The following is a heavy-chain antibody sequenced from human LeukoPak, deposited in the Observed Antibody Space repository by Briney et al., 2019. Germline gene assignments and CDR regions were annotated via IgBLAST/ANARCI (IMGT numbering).Heavy chain of an antibody. CDR2: MNAGNGNT. CDR1: GYTFTSYD. D-gene: IGHD2-2*01. Sequence: ASVKVSCKASGYTFTSYDINWVRQATGQGLEWMGWMNAGNGNTKYSQEFQGRVTITRDTSASTAYMELSSLRSEDTAVYYCARDGQGEVVGAFDIWGQGTMVTVSS. J-gene: IGHJ3*02. V-gene: IGHV1-3*03. CDR3: ARDGQGEVVGAFDI.